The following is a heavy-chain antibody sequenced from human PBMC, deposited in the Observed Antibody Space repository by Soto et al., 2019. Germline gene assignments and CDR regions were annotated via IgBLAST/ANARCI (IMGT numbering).Heavy chain of an antibody. CDR3: VRHTKDYYGSGSYYNELDY. CDR2: IYYSGNT. J-gene: IGHJ4*01. CDR1: GGSISSRSYY. Sequence: SETLSLTCTVAGGSISSRSYYWGWIRQPPGKGLERIGSIYYSGNTYYNPSLRSRVTISVDMSKNQFSLKLSSVSVADTAVYYCVRHTKDYYGSGSYYNELDYWGHGTLVTVSS. D-gene: IGHD3-10*01. V-gene: IGHV4-39*01.